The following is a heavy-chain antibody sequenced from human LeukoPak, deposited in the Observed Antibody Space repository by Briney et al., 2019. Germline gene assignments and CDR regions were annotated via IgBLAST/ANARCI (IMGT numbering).Heavy chain of an antibody. CDR3: ASFFCNSGLCYYLDY. CDR2: INTNTGNP. J-gene: IGHJ4*02. V-gene: IGHV7-4-1*02. D-gene: IGHD2-8*01. Sequence: ASVKVSCKASGYTFTSNALGWVRQAPGQGLEWMGWINTNTGNPTYAQGFTGRFVFSLDTSDNTAYLQISSLQAEDTAVYYCASFFCNSGLCYYLDYWGQGTLVTVSS. CDR1: GYTFTSNA.